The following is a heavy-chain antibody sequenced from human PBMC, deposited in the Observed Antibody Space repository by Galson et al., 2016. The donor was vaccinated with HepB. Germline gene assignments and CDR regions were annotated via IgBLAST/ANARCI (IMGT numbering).Heavy chain of an antibody. CDR1: GFIFSRNT. J-gene: IGHJ4*02. CDR3: AKGLVEPVPMYYFDY. Sequence: SLRLSGAASGFIFSRNTLTWVRQAPGKGLELVSSLSVRGDNSYLSNSVRGRFTISRDDSKNTQYLQMSSLRAEDTAVYYCAKGLVEPVPMYYFDYWGQGSLVTVSS. CDR2: LSVRGDNS. V-gene: IGHV3-23*01. D-gene: IGHD2-2*01.